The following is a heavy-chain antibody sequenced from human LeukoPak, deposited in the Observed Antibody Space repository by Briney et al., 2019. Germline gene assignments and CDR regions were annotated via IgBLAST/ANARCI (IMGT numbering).Heavy chain of an antibody. Sequence: SETLSLTCAVYGGSFSGYYWGWIRQPPGKGLEWIGSIYYSGSTYYNPSLKSRVTISVDTSKNQFSLKLSSVTAADTAVYYCARSAGPSSFGELLTQFDPWGQGTLVTVSS. CDR3: ARSAGPSSFGELLTQFDP. J-gene: IGHJ5*02. CDR1: GGSFSGYY. CDR2: IYYSGST. V-gene: IGHV4-39*01. D-gene: IGHD3-10*01.